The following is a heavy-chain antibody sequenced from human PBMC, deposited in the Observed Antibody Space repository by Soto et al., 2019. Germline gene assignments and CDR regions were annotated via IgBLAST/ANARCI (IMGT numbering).Heavy chain of an antibody. V-gene: IGHV3-23*01. CDR1: GFTFSSFA. CDR2: ITSSGDST. CDR3: AKRYYYDNSGLWDY. Sequence: GGSLRLSCAASGFTFSSFAMSWVRQAPGKGLEWVSAITSSGDSTYYTDSVKGRFTISRDNYKNTLYLQMNSLRAEDTAVYYCAKRYYYDNSGLWDYWGQGTLVTVSS. J-gene: IGHJ4*02. D-gene: IGHD3-22*01.